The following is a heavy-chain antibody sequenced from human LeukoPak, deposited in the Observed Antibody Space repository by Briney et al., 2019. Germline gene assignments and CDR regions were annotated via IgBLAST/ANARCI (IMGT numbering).Heavy chain of an antibody. V-gene: IGHV4-59*01. CDR2: IYYSGST. D-gene: IGHD2-2*01. Sequence: SETLSLTCTVSGGSISSYYWSWIRQPPGKGLEWIGYIYYSGSTNYNPSLESRVTISVDTSKNQFSLKLSSVTAADTAVYYCARTIPAGVYCSSTSCEINWFDPWGQGTLVTVSS. CDR1: GGSISSYY. J-gene: IGHJ5*02. CDR3: ARTIPAGVYCSSTSCEINWFDP.